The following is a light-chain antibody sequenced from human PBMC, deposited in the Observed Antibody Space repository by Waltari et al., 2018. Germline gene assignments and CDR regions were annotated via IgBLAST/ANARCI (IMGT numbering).Light chain of an antibody. CDR2: DAS. V-gene: IGKV3D-20*01. J-gene: IGKJ5*01. Sequence: EIVLTQSPATLSLSPGERVTISCGASQSVSSSYLAWYQQQPGLAPRLLIYDASTRATGITDRFSVSGSGTDFTLTISRLEPEDFAVYYCQQYDNVPITFGQGTRLEIK. CDR1: QSVSSSY. CDR3: QQYDNVPIT.